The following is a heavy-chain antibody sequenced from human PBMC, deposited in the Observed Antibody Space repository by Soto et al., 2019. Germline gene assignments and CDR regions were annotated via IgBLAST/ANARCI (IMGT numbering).Heavy chain of an antibody. CDR3: ARGRYGDY. CDR1: GYTFTSYG. V-gene: IGHV1-18*01. CDR2: ISAHNGNT. J-gene: IGHJ4*02. D-gene: IGHD1-1*01. Sequence: QVHLVQSGAEVKKPGASVKVSCKASGYTFTSYGITWVRQAPGQGLEWMGWISAHNGNTDYAQKLQGRVIVTRDTSTSSAYMELRSLRSDDTAVYYCARGRYGDYWGQGALVTVSA.